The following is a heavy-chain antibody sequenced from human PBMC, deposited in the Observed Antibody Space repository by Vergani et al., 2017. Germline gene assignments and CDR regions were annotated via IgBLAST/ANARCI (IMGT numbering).Heavy chain of an antibody. CDR3: ARDRRLSSSSSRDYYYYRDV. V-gene: IGHV3-74*03. CDR1: GFTFSSFW. CDR2: INTDGSST. J-gene: IGHJ6*03. D-gene: IGHD6-6*01. Sequence: EVQLVESGGGLAQPGGSLRLSCAASGFTFSSFWIHWVRQAPGKGLVWVSRINTDGSSTTYADSVKGRFTISRDNAKNTVYLQMNSLRAEDTAVYYCARDRRLSSSSSRDYYYYRDVWGK.